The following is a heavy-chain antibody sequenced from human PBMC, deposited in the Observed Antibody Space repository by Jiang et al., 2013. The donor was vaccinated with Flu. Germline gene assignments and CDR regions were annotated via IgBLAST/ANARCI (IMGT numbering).Heavy chain of an antibody. J-gene: IGHJ3*02. CDR1: GGSISSYY. CDR2: IYYSGST. CDR3: ARDYYDSTLGGAFDI. Sequence: PGLLKPSETLSLTCTVSGGSISSYYWSWIRQPPGKGLEWIGYIYYSGSTNYNPSLKSRVTISVDTSKNQFSLKLSSVTAADTAVYYCARDYYDSTLGGAFDIWGQGTMVTVSS. D-gene: IGHD3-22*01. V-gene: IGHV4-59*01.